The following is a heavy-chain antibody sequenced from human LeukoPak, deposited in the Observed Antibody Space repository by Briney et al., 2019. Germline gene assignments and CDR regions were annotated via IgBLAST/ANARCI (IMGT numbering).Heavy chain of an antibody. CDR3: ARAEYYYGSGSPYYMDV. D-gene: IGHD3-10*01. CDR1: GGTFSSYA. Sequence: SVKVSCKASGGTFSSYAISWVRQAPGQGLEWMGRIIPILGIANYAQKFQGRVTITADKSTSTAYMELSSLRSEDTAVYYCARAEYYYGSGSPYYMDVWGKGTTVTVSS. CDR2: IIPILGIA. J-gene: IGHJ6*03. V-gene: IGHV1-69*04.